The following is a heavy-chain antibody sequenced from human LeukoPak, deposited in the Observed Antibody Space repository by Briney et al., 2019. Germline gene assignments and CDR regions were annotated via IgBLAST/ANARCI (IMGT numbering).Heavy chain of an antibody. D-gene: IGHD6-13*01. Sequence: GRSLRLSCAASGLTFSSYAMHWVRQAPGKGLEWVALIWYDGSNKYYADSVKGRVTISRDNSKNTLYLQMNSLRAEDTAVYYCARDRSSSPYYFDYWGQGTLVTVSS. CDR1: GLTFSSYA. CDR2: IWYDGSNK. V-gene: IGHV3-30*01. J-gene: IGHJ4*02. CDR3: ARDRSSSPYYFDY.